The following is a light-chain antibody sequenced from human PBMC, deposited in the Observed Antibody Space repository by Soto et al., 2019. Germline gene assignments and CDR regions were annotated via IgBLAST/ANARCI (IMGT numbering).Light chain of an antibody. J-gene: IGLJ1*01. Sequence: QSVLTQPASVSGSPGQSIAISCTGTSSDVDAYNFVSWYQHHPGKAPKLIIFDVSNRPSGVSNRFSGSKSGNTASLTISGLQAEEEADYYCTSYTTSSTYVFGTG. CDR2: DVS. V-gene: IGLV2-14*03. CDR3: TSYTTSSTYV. CDR1: SSDVDAYNF.